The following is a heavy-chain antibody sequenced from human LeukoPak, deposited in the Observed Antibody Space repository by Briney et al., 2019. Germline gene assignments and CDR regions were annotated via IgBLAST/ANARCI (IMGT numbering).Heavy chain of an antibody. CDR2: ISAYNGNT. J-gene: IGHJ5*02. CDR3: ATRLLPAAAFDP. Sequence: ASVKVSCKASGYTFTSYGISWVRQAPGQGLEWMGWISAYNGNTNYAQKLQGRVTMTTDTSTSTAYMELRSLRSEDTAVYYCATRLLPAAAFDPWGQGTLVTVSS. D-gene: IGHD2-2*01. V-gene: IGHV1-18*01. CDR1: GYTFTSYG.